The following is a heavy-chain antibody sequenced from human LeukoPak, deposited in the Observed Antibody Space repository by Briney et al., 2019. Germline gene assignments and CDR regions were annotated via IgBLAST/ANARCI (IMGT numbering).Heavy chain of an antibody. CDR3: RGRQQLVQWFDY. J-gene: IGHJ4*02. Sequence: GGSLRLSCAASGFTFSNAWMSWVRQAPGKGLEWVGRIKSKTDGGTTDYAAPVKGRFTISRDDSKNTLYLQMNSLKTEDTAVYYCRGRQQLVQWFDYWGQGTLVTVSS. V-gene: IGHV3-15*01. CDR2: IKSKTDGGTT. D-gene: IGHD6-13*01. CDR1: GFTFSNAW.